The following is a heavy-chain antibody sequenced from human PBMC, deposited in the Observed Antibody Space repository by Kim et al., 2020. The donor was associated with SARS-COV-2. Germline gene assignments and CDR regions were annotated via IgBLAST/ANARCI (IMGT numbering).Heavy chain of an antibody. D-gene: IGHD2-15*01. CDR3: ASDRSYCSGGSCCDAFDI. J-gene: IGHJ3*02. Sequence: GGSLRLSCAASGFTFSSYAMHWVRQAPGKGLEWVAVISYDGSTKYYADSVKGRFTISRDNSKNTLYLQMNSLRAEDTAVYYCASDRSYCSGGSCCDAFDIWGPGTMVTVSS. CDR2: ISYDGSTK. V-gene: IGHV3-30-3*01. CDR1: GFTFSSYA.